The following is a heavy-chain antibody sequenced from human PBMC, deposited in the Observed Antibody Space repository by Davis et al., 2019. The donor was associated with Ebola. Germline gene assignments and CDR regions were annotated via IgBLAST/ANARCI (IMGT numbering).Heavy chain of an antibody. V-gene: IGHV3-11*06. CDR3: ARAIVVVASNYFDY. CDR2: ISSSSSYT. J-gene: IGHJ4*02. CDR1: GFTFSDYY. D-gene: IGHD2-15*01. Sequence: PGGSLTLSCAASGFTFSDYYMSWIRQAPGKGLEWVSYISSSSSYTNYADSVKGRFTISRDNAKNSLYLQMNSLRAEETAVYYCARAIVVVASNYFDYWGQGTLVTVSS.